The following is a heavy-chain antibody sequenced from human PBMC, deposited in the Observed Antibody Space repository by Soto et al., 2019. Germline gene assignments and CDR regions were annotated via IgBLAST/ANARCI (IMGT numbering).Heavy chain of an antibody. Sequence: ASVKVSCKASGYTFIGYEMHWVRQAPGQGLEWMGLMNPNSGATRIAQKFQGRVTMTTDTSTSTAYMELRSLRSDDTAVYYCARVVYSGGWYFDYCGQRTLVTVSS. CDR2: MNPNSGAT. V-gene: IGHV1-2*02. CDR1: GYTFIGYE. D-gene: IGHD6-19*01. J-gene: IGHJ4*02. CDR3: ARVVYSGGWYFDY.